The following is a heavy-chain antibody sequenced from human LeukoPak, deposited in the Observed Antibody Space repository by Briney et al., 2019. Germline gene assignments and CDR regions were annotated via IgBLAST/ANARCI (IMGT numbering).Heavy chain of an antibody. CDR3: ASQGYSYGTGYFDY. V-gene: IGHV1-69*13. Sequence: SVKVSCKASGYTFTSYGISWVRQAPGQGLEWMGGIIPIFGTANYAQKFQGRVTITADESTSTAYMELSSLRSEDTAVYYCASQGYSYGTGYFDYWGQGTLVTVSS. J-gene: IGHJ4*02. CDR2: IIPIFGTA. D-gene: IGHD5-18*01. CDR1: GYTFTSYG.